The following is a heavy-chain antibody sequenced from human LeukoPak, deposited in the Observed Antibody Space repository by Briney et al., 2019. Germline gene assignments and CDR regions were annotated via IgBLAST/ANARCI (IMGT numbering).Heavy chain of an antibody. V-gene: IGHV3-74*01. Sequence: GGSLRLSCAASGFTFSSYWMHWVRQAPGKGLVWVARINGDGSSTSYADSVKGRFTISRDNAKSTLYLEMDSLRAEDTALYYCTRDAGYKMVDPWGQGTLVTVSS. J-gene: IGHJ5*02. CDR3: TRDAGYKMVDP. D-gene: IGHD5-24*01. CDR1: GFTFSSYW. CDR2: INGDGSST.